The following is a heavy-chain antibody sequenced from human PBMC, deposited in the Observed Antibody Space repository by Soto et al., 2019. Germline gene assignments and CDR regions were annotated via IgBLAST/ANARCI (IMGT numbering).Heavy chain of an antibody. J-gene: IGHJ6*02. CDR2: IYPRGGST. CDR1: GYNFTSHY. D-gene: IGHD3-22*01. V-gene: IGHV1-46*01. CDR3: ARVGYSATGTTLHFHGLDV. Sequence: ASVKVSCKTSGYNFTSHYIHWVRQAPGQRLESMGIIYPRGGSTIYAQKFQGKVTMTRDTSTHTLYMELSSLRSEDTAIYYCARVGYSATGTTLHFHGLDVWGQGTTVTVSS.